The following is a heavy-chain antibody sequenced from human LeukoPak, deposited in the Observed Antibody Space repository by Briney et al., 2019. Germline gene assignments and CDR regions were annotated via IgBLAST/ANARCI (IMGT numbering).Heavy chain of an antibody. J-gene: IGHJ4*02. CDR3: ARDLLEWYFDY. V-gene: IGHV3-66*01. CDR1: GLTVSSTY. D-gene: IGHD3-3*01. CDR2: IYSGGST. Sequence: GGSLRLSCAASGLTVSSTYMSWVRQTPRKGLEWVSVIYSGGSTYYADSAKGRFTISRDNSKNTLYLQMNSLRAEDTAVYYCARDLLEWYFDYWGRGTLASVSS.